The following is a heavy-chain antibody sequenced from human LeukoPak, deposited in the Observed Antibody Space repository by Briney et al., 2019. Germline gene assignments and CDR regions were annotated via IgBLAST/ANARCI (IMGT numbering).Heavy chain of an antibody. Sequence: SETLSLTCAVSGGSISSNSYYWGWIRQPPGKGLEWIGSIYYSGSTYYNPSLKSRVTISVDTSKNQFSLKLSSVTAADTAVYYCARGKIAAAGPIDDYWGQGTLVTVSS. D-gene: IGHD6-13*01. J-gene: IGHJ4*02. V-gene: IGHV4-39*01. CDR3: ARGKIAAAGPIDDY. CDR1: GGSISSNSYY. CDR2: IYYSGST.